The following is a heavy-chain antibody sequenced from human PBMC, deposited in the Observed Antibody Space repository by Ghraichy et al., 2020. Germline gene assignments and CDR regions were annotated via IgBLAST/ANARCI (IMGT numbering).Heavy chain of an antibody. V-gene: IGHV4-31*03. Sequence: SETLSLTCTVSGGSISSGGYYWSWIRQHPGKGLEWIGYIYYSGSTYYNPSLKSRVTISVDTSKNQFSLKLSSVTAADTAVYYCARVEIAEHTYHLEHNWFDPWGQGTLVTVSS. CDR2: IYYSGST. D-gene: IGHD6-13*01. CDR1: GGSISSGGYY. J-gene: IGHJ5*02. CDR3: ARVEIAEHTYHLEHNWFDP.